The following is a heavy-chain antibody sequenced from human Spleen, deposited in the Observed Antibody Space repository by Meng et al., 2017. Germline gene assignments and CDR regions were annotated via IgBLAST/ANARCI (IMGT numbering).Heavy chain of an antibody. J-gene: IGHJ4*02. D-gene: IGHD3-3*02. CDR3: VISSHN. Sequence: QLQLQELVPGLVKPSETLSLTCTVSGGSITTNNYYWGWIRQPPGKGLEYIGSVHHSGSTYYTPSLKSRISMSVDMSKNQFSLKVNSVTAADTAIYYCVISSHNWGQGTLVTVSS. CDR2: VHHSGST. V-gene: IGHV4-39*07. CDR1: GGSITTNNYY.